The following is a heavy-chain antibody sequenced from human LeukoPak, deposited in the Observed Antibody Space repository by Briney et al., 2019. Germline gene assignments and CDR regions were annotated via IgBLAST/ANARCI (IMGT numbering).Heavy chain of an antibody. Sequence: PGGSLRLSCAASGFTFSSYGMHWVRQAPGKGLEWVAVISYDGSNKYYADSVKGRFTISRDNSKNTLYLQMNSLRAEDTAVYYCARSYDYGSYLVDYWGQGTLVTVSS. D-gene: IGHD4-17*01. CDR3: ARSYDYGSYLVDY. J-gene: IGHJ4*02. CDR2: ISYDGSNK. V-gene: IGHV3-30*03. CDR1: GFTFSSYG.